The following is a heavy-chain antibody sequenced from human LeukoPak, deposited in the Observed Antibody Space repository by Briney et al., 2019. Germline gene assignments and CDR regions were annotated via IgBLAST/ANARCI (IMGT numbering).Heavy chain of an antibody. CDR3: ARHPLDY. CDR1: GGSISNYY. J-gene: IGHJ4*02. Sequence: SETLSLTCTVSGGSISNYYWSWLRQPPGKGLEWIGYVYYTGSTNYHPSLKSRVTISVDTSKNQLSLKLSSVTAADTAVYYCARHPLDYWGQGILVTVSS. V-gene: IGHV4-59*08. CDR2: VYYTGST.